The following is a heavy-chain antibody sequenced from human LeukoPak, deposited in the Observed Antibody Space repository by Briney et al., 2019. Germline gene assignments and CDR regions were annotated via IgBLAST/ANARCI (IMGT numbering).Heavy chain of an antibody. CDR2: IYYSGST. V-gene: IGHV4-39*01. J-gene: IGHJ4*02. D-gene: IGHD2-15*01. CDR3: ARTLLPTRGFRPYYFDY. CDR1: GDSIRSSGYY. Sequence: NPSETLSLTCIVSGDSIRSSGYYWGWIRQPPGKGLEWIGSIYYSGSTYYNPSLKSRVTISVDTSKNRFSLKLSSVTAADTAVYYCARTLLPTRGFRPYYFDYWGQGTLVTVSS.